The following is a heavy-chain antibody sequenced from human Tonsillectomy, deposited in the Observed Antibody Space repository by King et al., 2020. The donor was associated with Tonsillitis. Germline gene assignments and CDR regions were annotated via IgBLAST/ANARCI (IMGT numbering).Heavy chain of an antibody. V-gene: IGHV3-23*04. Sequence: VQLVESGGGLVQPGGSLRLSCAASGFTFSSYAMSWVRQAPGKGLEWVSAISGSGGSTYYADSVKGRFTISRDNSKNTLYLRMNSLRAEDTAVYYCASGDYYDSSCYFWAPFDYWGQGTLVTVSS. D-gene: IGHD3-22*01. J-gene: IGHJ4*02. CDR2: ISGSGGST. CDR1: GFTFSSYA. CDR3: ASGDYYDSSCYFWAPFDY.